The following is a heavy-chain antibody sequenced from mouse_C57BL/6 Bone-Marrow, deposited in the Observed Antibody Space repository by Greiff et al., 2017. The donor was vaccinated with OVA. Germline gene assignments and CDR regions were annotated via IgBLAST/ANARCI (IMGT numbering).Heavy chain of an antibody. D-gene: IGHD2-4*01. CDR3: AREENDYDFYYYAMDY. Sequence: VQLQQSGAELVRPGTSVKVSCKASGYAFTNYLIEWVKQRPGQGLEWIGVINPGSGGTNYNEKFKGKATLTADKSSSTAYLQLSSLTSEDSAVYFCAREENDYDFYYYAMDYWGQGTSVTVSS. J-gene: IGHJ4*01. CDR1: GYAFTNYL. CDR2: INPGSGGT. V-gene: IGHV1-54*01.